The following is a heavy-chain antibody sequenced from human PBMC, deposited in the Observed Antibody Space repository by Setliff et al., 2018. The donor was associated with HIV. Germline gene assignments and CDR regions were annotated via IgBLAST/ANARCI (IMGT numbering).Heavy chain of an antibody. J-gene: IGHJ3*01. V-gene: IGHV3-30*03. D-gene: IGHD2-8*01. CDR1: GFTLSTYG. CDR3: VRTIYEWGAFDV. Sequence: GSLRLSCAASGFTLSTYGMYWVRQAPGKGLEWVAVILYDESDKYYADSVKGRFTISRDNSKNTVYLQMNSLRLEDTAVYYCVRTIYEWGAFDVWGQGTMVTVSS. CDR2: ILYDESDK.